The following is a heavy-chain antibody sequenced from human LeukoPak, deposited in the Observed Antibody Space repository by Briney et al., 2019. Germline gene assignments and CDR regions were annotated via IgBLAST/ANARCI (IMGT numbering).Heavy chain of an antibody. J-gene: IGHJ4*02. CDR3: ATEFYSNGYNF. CDR2: IKSRTDGGTT. D-gene: IGHD5-24*01. V-gene: IGHV3-15*01. Sequence: GGSLRLSCPGSGFTFSSAWMTWVRQIPGKGLEWVGHIKSRTDGGTTDYAAPVKGRFTISRDNSKNTVYLQMNSLKTEDSAVYFCATEFYSNGYNFWGQGTLVIVSS. CDR1: GFTFSSAW.